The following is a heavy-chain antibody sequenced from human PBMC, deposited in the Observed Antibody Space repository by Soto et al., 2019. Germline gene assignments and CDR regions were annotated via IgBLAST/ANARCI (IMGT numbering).Heavy chain of an antibody. CDR3: ARGVGSGSYYNQYNWFDP. CDR1: GYSFTNYG. D-gene: IGHD3-10*01. J-gene: IGHJ5*02. Sequence: ASVKVSCKASGYSFTNYGISWVRQAPGQGLEWMGWINVYNGNTKYAQKVQGRVTMTTDTSTSTAYMELRSLRSDDTAVYYCARGVGSGSYYNQYNWFDPWGQGTLVTVSS. V-gene: IGHV1-18*01. CDR2: INVYNGNT.